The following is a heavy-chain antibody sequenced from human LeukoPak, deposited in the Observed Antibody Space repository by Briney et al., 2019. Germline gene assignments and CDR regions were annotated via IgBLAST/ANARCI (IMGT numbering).Heavy chain of an antibody. CDR1: GGSISSGVYS. CDR2: IYLDGST. D-gene: IGHD5-18*01. Sequence: SETLSLTCAISGGSISSGVYSWNWIRQPPGKGLEWIGYIYLDGSTSYNPSLKSRVTISVDRSKNQFSLKLSSVTAADTAVYYCARDKGGYSYGSNYLDYWGQGTLVTVSS. CDR3: ARDKGGYSYGSNYLDY. V-gene: IGHV4-30-2*01. J-gene: IGHJ4*02.